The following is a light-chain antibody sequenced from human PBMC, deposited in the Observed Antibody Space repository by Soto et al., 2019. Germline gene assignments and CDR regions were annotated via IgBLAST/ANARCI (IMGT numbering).Light chain of an antibody. V-gene: IGKV3-20*01. CDR2: AAS. J-gene: IGKJ1*01. CDR3: QQYGSSPWT. CDR1: QTVSSNY. Sequence: EMVLTQSPGTLSLSPGERATLSCRPSQTVSSNYLAWYQQKPGQAPRLLFYAASTRATGIPDRFSGSMSGTGFTLSISSLEPEDFAVYYCQQYGSSPWTFGQGTKVEV.